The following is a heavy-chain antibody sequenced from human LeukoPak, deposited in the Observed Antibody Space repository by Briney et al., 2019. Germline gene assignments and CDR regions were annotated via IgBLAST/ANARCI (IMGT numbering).Heavy chain of an antibody. CDR1: GFTFSSYA. D-gene: IGHD2-2*01. J-gene: IGHJ6*04. CDR3: VTDIVVVPAAIGYYGMDV. CDR2: ISNNGGST. Sequence: GGSLRLSCSASGFTFSSYAMHWVRQAPGKGLEYVSAISNNGGSTYYADSVKGRFTISRDNSKNTLYLQMSSLRAEDTAVYYCVTDIVVVPAAIGYYGMDVWGKGTTVTVSS. V-gene: IGHV3-64D*06.